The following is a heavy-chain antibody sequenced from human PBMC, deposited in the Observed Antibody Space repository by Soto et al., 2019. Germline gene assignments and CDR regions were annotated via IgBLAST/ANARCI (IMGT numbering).Heavy chain of an antibody. J-gene: IGHJ4*02. CDR1: GGSISSSSYY. CDR3: VRGIGGYFNY. V-gene: IGHV4-39*07. CDR2: IFYSGST. Sequence: SETLSLTCTVSGGSISSSSYYWGWIRQPPGKGLEWIGSIFYSGSTYYNPSLKSRVTISVDTSKNQFSLKLSSVTAADTAVYYCVRGIGGYFNYWGQGSLVTVSS. D-gene: IGHD3-3*01.